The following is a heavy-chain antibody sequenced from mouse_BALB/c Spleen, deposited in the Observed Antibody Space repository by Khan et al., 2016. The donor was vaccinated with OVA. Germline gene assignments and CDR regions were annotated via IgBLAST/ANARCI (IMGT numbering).Heavy chain of an antibody. CDR2: INPSNGGT. CDR3: TRSGYGSLAY. CDR1: GYTFTSYY. J-gene: IGHJ3*01. Sequence: QVQLQQSGAELVKPGASVRLSCKASGYTFTSYYLYWVKQRPGQGLEWIGDINPSNGGTNFNEKFKSKATLTVDKSSSTAYMQLNSLTSEDSAVYYCTRSGYGSLAYWGQGTLVTVSA. D-gene: IGHD2-2*01. V-gene: IGHV1S81*02.